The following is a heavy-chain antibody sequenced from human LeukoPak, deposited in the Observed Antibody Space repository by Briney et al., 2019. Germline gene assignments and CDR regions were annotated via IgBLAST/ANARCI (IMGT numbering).Heavy chain of an antibody. CDR3: AREFSRDSSGYYAY. D-gene: IGHD3-22*01. V-gene: IGHV3-30-3*01. CDR2: ISYDGSNK. CDR1: GFTFSSYA. J-gene: IGHJ4*02. Sequence: GGSLRLSCAASGFTFSSYAMHWVRQAPGKGLEWVAVISYDGSNKYYADSVKGRFTISRDNSKNTLYLQMNSLRAEDTAVYYCAREFSRDSSGYYAYWGQGTLVTVSS.